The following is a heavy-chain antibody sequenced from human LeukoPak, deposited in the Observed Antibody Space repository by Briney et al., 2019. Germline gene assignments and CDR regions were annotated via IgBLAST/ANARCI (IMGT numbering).Heavy chain of an antibody. CDR2: INHSGST. Sequence: SETLSLTCTVSGGSINSYYWSWIRQPPGKGLEWIGEINHSGSTNYNPSLKSRVTISVDTSKNQFSLKLSSVTAADTAVYYCARGDFWSGYRSDYWGQGTLVTVSS. V-gene: IGHV4-34*01. CDR3: ARGDFWSGYRSDY. J-gene: IGHJ4*02. D-gene: IGHD3-3*01. CDR1: GGSINSYY.